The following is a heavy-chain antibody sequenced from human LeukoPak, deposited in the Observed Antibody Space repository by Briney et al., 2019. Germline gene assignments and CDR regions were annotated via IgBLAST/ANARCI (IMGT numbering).Heavy chain of an antibody. J-gene: IGHJ4*02. D-gene: IGHD6-19*01. Sequence: ASVKVSCKASGYTFTGYYMHWVRQAPGQGLEWMGRINPNSGGTNYAQKFQGRVTMTRDTSISTAYMELSRLRSDDTAVYYCARVSSGWYEEFDYWGQGTLVTTSS. CDR3: ARVSSGWYEEFDY. V-gene: IGHV1-2*06. CDR1: GYTFTGYY. CDR2: INPNSGGT.